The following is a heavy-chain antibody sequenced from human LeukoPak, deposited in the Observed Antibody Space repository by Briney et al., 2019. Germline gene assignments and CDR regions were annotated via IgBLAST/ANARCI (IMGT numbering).Heavy chain of an antibody. J-gene: IGHJ4*02. Sequence: ASVKVSCKASGHTFTSYYMHWVRQAPGQGLEWMGWIYPNSGGTNYAQKFQGRVTMTRDTSISTAYMELSRLRSDDTAVYYCAKGPRTVRFGDRHKGIFDYWGQGTLVTVSS. D-gene: IGHD3-10*01. V-gene: IGHV1-2*02. CDR2: IYPNSGGT. CDR3: AKGPRTVRFGDRHKGIFDY. CDR1: GHTFTSYY.